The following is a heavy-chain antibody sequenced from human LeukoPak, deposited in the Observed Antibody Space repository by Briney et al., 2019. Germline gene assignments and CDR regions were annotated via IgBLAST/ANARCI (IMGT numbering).Heavy chain of an antibody. Sequence: GGSLRLSFAASGFTFSSYAMSWVRQAPGKGLEWVSAISGSGGSTYYADSVKGRFTISRDNSKNTLYLQMNSLRAEDTAVYYCAKSYSNYVHYYYYMDVWGKGTTVTVSS. CDR2: ISGSGGST. CDR1: GFTFSSYA. CDR3: AKSYSNYVHYYYYMDV. J-gene: IGHJ6*03. D-gene: IGHD4-11*01. V-gene: IGHV3-23*01.